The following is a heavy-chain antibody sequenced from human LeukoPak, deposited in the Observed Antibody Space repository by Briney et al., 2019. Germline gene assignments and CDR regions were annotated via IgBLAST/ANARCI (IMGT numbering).Heavy chain of an antibody. J-gene: IGHJ4*02. CDR1: GGSFSGYY. Sequence: SETLSLTCAVYGGSFSGYYWSWIRQPPGKGLEWIGEINHSGSTNYNPSLKSRVTISVDTSKNQFSLKLSSVTAADTAVYYCARSGYDILTGYYAFDYWGQGTLVTVSS. D-gene: IGHD3-9*01. V-gene: IGHV4-34*01. CDR2: INHSGST. CDR3: ARSGYDILTGYYAFDY.